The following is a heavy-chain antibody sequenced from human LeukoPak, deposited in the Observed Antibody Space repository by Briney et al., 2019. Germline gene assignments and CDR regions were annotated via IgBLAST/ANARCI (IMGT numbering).Heavy chain of an antibody. V-gene: IGHV3-21*01. CDR1: GITFSSYS. J-gene: IGHJ4*02. D-gene: IGHD2-15*01. Sequence: GGSLRLSCAASGITFSSYSMDWVRQAPGKGLKWVSSISSSSSYIYYADSVKGRFTISRDNAKNSLYLQMNSLRAEDTAVYYCARSYCSGGSCYEIDYWGQGTLVTVFS. CDR3: ARSYCSGGSCYEIDY. CDR2: ISSSSSYI.